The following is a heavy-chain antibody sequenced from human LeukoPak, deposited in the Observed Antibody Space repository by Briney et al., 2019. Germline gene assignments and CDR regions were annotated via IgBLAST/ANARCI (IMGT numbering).Heavy chain of an antibody. CDR1: GFTFSRYW. CDR3: ARDPGSGSYYNPDWYFDL. V-gene: IGHV3-7*01. J-gene: IGHJ2*01. CDR2: IKPDGSEK. D-gene: IGHD3-10*01. Sequence: GGSLRLSCAASGFTFSRYWMTWVRQTPRKGLEWVANIKPDGSEKYYVDSVRGRFTISRDNAKNSLHLQMNSLRAEDTAVYYCARDPGSGSYYNPDWYFDLWGRGTLVTVSS.